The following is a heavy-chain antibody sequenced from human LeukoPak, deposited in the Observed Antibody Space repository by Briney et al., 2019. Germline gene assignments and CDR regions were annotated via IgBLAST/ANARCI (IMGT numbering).Heavy chain of an antibody. CDR1: GGSISSNSYY. CDR3: ARRASWAWACDY. D-gene: IGHD3-16*01. Sequence: PSETLSLTCTVSGGSISSNSYYWGWIRQPPWKGLEWIGSVYYSGSTYYNPSLKSPVTISVDTSKNQFSLKLSSVTAADTAVYYCARRASWAWACDYWGEGTLVTVSS. CDR2: VYYSGST. J-gene: IGHJ4*02. V-gene: IGHV4-39*01.